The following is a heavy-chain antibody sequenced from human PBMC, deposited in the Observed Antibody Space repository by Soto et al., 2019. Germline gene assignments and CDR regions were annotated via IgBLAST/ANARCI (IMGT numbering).Heavy chain of an antibody. D-gene: IGHD3-10*01. V-gene: IGHV3-48*01. J-gene: IGHJ4*02. Sequence: EVQLVESGGGLVQPGGSLRLSGAASGVTFSSYSMNWVRQAPGKGLEWVSYISSSSSTIYYADSVKGRFTISRDNAKNSLYLQMNSLRAEDTAVYYCARATMVRGAEFDYWGQGTLVTVSS. CDR3: ARATMVRGAEFDY. CDR1: GVTFSSYS. CDR2: ISSSSSTI.